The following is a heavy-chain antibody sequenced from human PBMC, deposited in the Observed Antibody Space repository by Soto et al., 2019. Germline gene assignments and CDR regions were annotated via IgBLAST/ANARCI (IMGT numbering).Heavy chain of an antibody. Sequence: QVTLKESGPVLVQPTETLTLRCTVSGLSITDSEMGVSWIRQPPGQPLEWLAHIDSSGEKSYRTFLKSRLAISKDTSKSQMVLTMTNMDPADTATYYCARRHLAVAVSPWFDPWGEGIPVTVSS. D-gene: IGHD6-19*01. CDR1: GLSITDSEMG. V-gene: IGHV2-26*01. CDR2: IDSSGEK. J-gene: IGHJ5*02. CDR3: ARRHLAVAVSPWFDP.